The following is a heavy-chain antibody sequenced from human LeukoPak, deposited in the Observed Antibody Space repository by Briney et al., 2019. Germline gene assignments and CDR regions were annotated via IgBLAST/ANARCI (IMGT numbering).Heavy chain of an antibody. CDR1: GGSFSGYY. Sequence: PSETLSLTCAVYGGSFSGYYWSWIRQPPGKGLEWIGEINHSGSTNYNPSLKSRVTISVDTSKNQFSLKLSSVTAADTAVYYCARYRYYYGSGSYYNVLGFDPWGQGTLVTVSS. CDR3: ARYRYYYGSGSYYNVLGFDP. CDR2: INHSGST. V-gene: IGHV4-34*01. D-gene: IGHD3-10*01. J-gene: IGHJ5*02.